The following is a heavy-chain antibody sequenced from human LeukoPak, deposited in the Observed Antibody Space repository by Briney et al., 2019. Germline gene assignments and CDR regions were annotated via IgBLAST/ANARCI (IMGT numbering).Heavy chain of an antibody. CDR1: GYTFTSYD. V-gene: IGHV1-46*01. CDR3: ARDMGGEVSY. D-gene: IGHD5/OR15-5a*01. J-gene: IGHJ4*02. CDR2: INPSGGST. Sequence: ASVKVSCKASGYTFTSYDINWVRQATGQGLEWMEIINPSGGSTSYAQKFQGRVTMTRDTSTSTVYMELSSLRSEDTAVYYCARDMGGEVSYWGQGTLVTVSS.